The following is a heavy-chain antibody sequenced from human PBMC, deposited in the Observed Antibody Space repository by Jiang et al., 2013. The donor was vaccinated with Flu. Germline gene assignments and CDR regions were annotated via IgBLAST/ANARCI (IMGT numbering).Heavy chain of an antibody. CDR3: ARGRRIAVAGTAFDAFDI. Sequence: QTLSLTCAISGDSVSSNSAAWNWIRQSPSRGLEWLGRTYYRSKWYNDYAVSVKSRITINPDTSKNQFSLQLNSVTPEDTAVYYCARGRRIAVAGTAFDAFDIWGQGTMVTVSS. V-gene: IGHV6-1*01. D-gene: IGHD6-19*01. CDR1: GDSVSSNSAA. CDR2: TYYRSKWYN. J-gene: IGHJ3*02.